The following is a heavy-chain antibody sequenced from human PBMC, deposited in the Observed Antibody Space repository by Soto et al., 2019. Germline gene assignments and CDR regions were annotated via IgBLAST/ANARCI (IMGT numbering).Heavy chain of an antibody. D-gene: IGHD5-12*01. Sequence: ASVKVSCKASGYTFTSYGISWVRQAPGQGLEWMGWISAYNGNTNYAQKLQGRATMTTDTSTSTAYMELRSLRSDDTAVYYCARVLSGELFYYYGMDVWGQGTTVTVSS. CDR2: ISAYNGNT. J-gene: IGHJ6*02. CDR1: GYTFTSYG. CDR3: ARVLSGELFYYYGMDV. V-gene: IGHV1-18*01.